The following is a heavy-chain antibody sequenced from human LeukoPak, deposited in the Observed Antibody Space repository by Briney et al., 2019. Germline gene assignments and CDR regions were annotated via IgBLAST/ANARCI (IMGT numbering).Heavy chain of an antibody. CDR3: ARGPTRYYFDY. Sequence: KPSETLSLTCTVSGGSISSYYWSWIRQPPGKGLEWIGNIYYSRSTTYNPSLKSRVTISVDTSKNQFSLELSSVTPADTAVYYCARGPTRYYFDYWGQGTLVTVSS. V-gene: IGHV4-59*01. J-gene: IGHJ4*02. CDR2: IYYSRST. CDR1: GGSISSYY.